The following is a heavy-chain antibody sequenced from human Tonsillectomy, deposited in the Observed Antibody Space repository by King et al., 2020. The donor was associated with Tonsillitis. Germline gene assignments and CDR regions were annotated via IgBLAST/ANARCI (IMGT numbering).Heavy chain of an antibody. CDR3: AKGYCGGDCYRAGPPDY. J-gene: IGHJ4*02. D-gene: IGHD2-21*02. V-gene: IGHV3-30*18. CDR1: GFTFSSYG. Sequence: VQLVESGGGVVQPGRSLRLSCAASGFTFSSYGMHWVRQAPGKGLEWVAVISYDGSNKYYADSVKGRFTISRDNSKNTLYLQMNSLRAEDTAVYYCAKGYCGGDCYRAGPPDYWGQGTLVTVSS. CDR2: ISYDGSNK.